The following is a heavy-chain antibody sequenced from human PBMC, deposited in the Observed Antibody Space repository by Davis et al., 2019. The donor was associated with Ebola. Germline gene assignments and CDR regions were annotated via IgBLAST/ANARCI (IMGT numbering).Heavy chain of an antibody. Sequence: PGGSLRLSCAASGFTFNNYAMGWVRQAPGKGLEWVSVISGSGGTTYYADSVKGRFTISRDNSKNTLYLQMISLRAEDTAVFYCAKGSTWNTTILVRITPFDYWGQGTLVTVSS. D-gene: IGHD3-22*01. CDR1: GFTFNNYA. J-gene: IGHJ4*02. V-gene: IGHV3-23*01. CDR3: AKGSTWNTTILVRITPFDY. CDR2: ISGSGGTT.